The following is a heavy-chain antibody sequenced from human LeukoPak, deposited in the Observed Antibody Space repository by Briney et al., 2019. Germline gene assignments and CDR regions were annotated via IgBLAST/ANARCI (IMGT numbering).Heavy chain of an antibody. Sequence: SVKVSCKASGGTFSSHAIAWVRQAPGQGPEWMGGIVPISGIADYAQKFQGRVTITADESTSTAYMELRSLTSDDTAAYYCARGLQYQLFKALRYYYMDVWGEGTTVTVSS. CDR1: GGTFSSHA. V-gene: IGHV1-69*01. D-gene: IGHD2-2*01. CDR3: ARGLQYQLFKALRYYYMDV. J-gene: IGHJ6*03. CDR2: IVPISGIA.